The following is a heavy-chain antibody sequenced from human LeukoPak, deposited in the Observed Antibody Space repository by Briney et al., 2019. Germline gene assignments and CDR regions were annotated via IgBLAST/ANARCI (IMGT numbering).Heavy chain of an antibody. J-gene: IGHJ4*02. CDR3: VKGYCSSTSCYAFDY. D-gene: IGHD2-2*01. CDR1: GFIFSSYA. CDR2: ISSNGGST. V-gene: IGHV3-64D*09. Sequence: GGSLRLSCSASGFIFSSYAMHWVRQAPGKGLEYVSGISSNGGSTYCADSVKGRFTISRDNSKNTLYLQMSSLRGEDTAVYYCVKGYCSSTSCYAFDYWGQGTLVTVSS.